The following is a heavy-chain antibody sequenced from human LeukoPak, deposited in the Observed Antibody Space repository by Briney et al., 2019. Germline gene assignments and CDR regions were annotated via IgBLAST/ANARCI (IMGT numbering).Heavy chain of an antibody. J-gene: IGHJ4*02. CDR1: GFPFSSYW. Sequence: GGSLRLSCAVSGFPFSSYWMHWVRQAPGKGLVWVSITNTDATNTRYADSVKGRFTISRDNAKNTLYLQMNSLRAEDTAVYYCARGGYSSSWYISRDYWGQGTLVTVSS. D-gene: IGHD6-13*01. V-gene: IGHV3-74*01. CDR2: TNTDATNT. CDR3: ARGGYSSSWYISRDY.